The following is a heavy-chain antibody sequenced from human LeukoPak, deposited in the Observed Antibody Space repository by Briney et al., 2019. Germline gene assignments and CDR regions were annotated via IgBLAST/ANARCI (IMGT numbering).Heavy chain of an antibody. J-gene: IGHJ5*02. CDR2: IYYSGST. CDR1: GGSISSSSYY. V-gene: IGHV4-39*07. Sequence: SETLSLTCTVSGGSISSSSYYWGWIRQPPGKGLEWIGSIYYSGSTYYNPSLKSRVTISVDTSKNQFSLKLSSVTAADTAVYYCARSEEVVPAAMLGNWFDPWGQGTLVTVSS. D-gene: IGHD2-2*01. CDR3: ARSEEVVPAAMLGNWFDP.